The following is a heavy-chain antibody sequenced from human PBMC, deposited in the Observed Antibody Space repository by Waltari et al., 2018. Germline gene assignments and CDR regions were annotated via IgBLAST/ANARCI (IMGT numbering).Heavy chain of an antibody. CDR2: IKTDGGET. Sequence: EVRLVESGGDLVQPGGSLRLCCAASGFTFSNSWMTWVRQAPGKGLECLANIKTDGGETYYVDSVKGRFSISRDNTKNSLYLQMNSLRADDTAVYYCATDLNGAAHWGQGTLVTVSS. J-gene: IGHJ4*02. D-gene: IGHD3-10*01. CDR1: GFTFSNSW. V-gene: IGHV3-7*01. CDR3: ATDLNGAAH.